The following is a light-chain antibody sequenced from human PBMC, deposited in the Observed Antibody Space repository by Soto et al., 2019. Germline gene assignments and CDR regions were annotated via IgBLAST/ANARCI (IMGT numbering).Light chain of an antibody. Sequence: DIQMTQSPSTLSASVGGRVTITSRASQSISVWLAWYQQKPGKAPKPLIYKASSLESGVPSRFSGSGSGTEFTLTISSLQPDDLATYLCQQYHSFSRTFGPGTRVEIK. J-gene: IGKJ1*01. CDR1: QSISVW. CDR2: KAS. V-gene: IGKV1-5*03. CDR3: QQYHSFSRT.